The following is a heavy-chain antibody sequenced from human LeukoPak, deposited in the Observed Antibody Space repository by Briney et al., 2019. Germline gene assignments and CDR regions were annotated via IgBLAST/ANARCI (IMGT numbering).Heavy chain of an antibody. D-gene: IGHD3-22*01. V-gene: IGHV4-39*01. CDR1: GGSISSSNYY. Sequence: SETLSLTCTVSGGSISSSNYYWGWIRQPPGKGLEWIGSIYYTGSTYYNPSLKSRVTISVDTPKNQFSLKLSSVTAADTAVYYCARRRITMIVEVTRTGDAFDIWGQGTMVTVSS. J-gene: IGHJ3*02. CDR3: ARRRITMIVEVTRTGDAFDI. CDR2: IYYTGST.